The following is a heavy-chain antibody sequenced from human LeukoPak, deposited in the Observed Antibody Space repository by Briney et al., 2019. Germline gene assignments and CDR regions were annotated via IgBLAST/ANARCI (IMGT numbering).Heavy chain of an antibody. V-gene: IGHV3-23*01. CDR2: ISGSGGST. Sequence: GGSLRLSCAASRFPLKNYAVNWVRQAPGKGLEWVSVISGSGGSTYSADSVKGRFTISRDNAKNSLYLQMNSLRAEDTAVYYCARGDFTVTTFDYWGQGTLVTVSS. CDR3: ARGDFTVTTFDY. J-gene: IGHJ4*02. CDR1: RFPLKNYA. D-gene: IGHD4-17*01.